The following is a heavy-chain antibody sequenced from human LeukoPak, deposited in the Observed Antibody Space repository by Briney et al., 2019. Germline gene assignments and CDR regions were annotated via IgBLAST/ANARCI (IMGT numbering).Heavy chain of an antibody. CDR1: GVTCSSYG. Sequence: GGSLRLSCAASGVTCSSYGMHWVRQAPGKGLEWVAFIRYDGSNKYYADSVKGRFTISRDNSKNTLYLQMNSLRAEDTAEYYCAKDTTMPRGGYMDVWGKGTTVTISS. V-gene: IGHV3-30*02. CDR2: IRYDGSNK. CDR3: AKDTTMPRGGYMDV. J-gene: IGHJ6*03. D-gene: IGHD5-18*01.